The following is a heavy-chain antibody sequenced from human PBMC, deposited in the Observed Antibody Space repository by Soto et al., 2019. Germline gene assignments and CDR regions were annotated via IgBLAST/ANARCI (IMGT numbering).Heavy chain of an antibody. Sequence: GGSLRLSCAASGFTFSDYYMSWIRQAPGKGLEWVSYISSSGSTIYYADSVKGRFTISRDNAKNSLYLQMNSLRAEDTAVYYCARDRSSSSSGYYYYGMDVWGQGTTVTVSS. V-gene: IGHV3-11*01. CDR3: ARDRSSSSSGYYYYGMDV. CDR2: ISSSGSTI. J-gene: IGHJ6*02. CDR1: GFTFSDYY. D-gene: IGHD6-6*01.